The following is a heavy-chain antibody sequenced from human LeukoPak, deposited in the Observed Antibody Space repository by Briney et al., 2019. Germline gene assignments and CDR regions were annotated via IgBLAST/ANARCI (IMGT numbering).Heavy chain of an antibody. J-gene: IGHJ4*02. V-gene: IGHV1-2*02. CDR2: INPNSGGT. CDR1: GYTFTGYY. D-gene: IGHD3-10*01. Sequence: ASVKVSCKASGYTFTGYYMHWVRQAPGQGLEWMGWINPNSGGTNYAQKFQGRVTMTRDTSISTAYMELSSLRSEDTAVYYCARGRVSRITMVRGVGRYYYFDYWGQGTLVTVSS. CDR3: ARGRVSRITMVRGVGRYYYFDY.